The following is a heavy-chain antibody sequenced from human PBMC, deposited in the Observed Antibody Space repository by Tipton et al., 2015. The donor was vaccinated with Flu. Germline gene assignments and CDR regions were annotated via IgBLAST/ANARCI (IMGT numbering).Heavy chain of an antibody. V-gene: IGHV3-21*01. Sequence: GSLRLSCAASGFTFKNYGMNWVRQAPGKGLEWVASISSDSYYTFYADSVKGRFTISRDNSRSSVDLQMNSLRAEDTAVYYCARDPVVYSSGWAPSRFDPWGQGTLVTVSS. CDR3: ARDPVVYSSGWAPSRFDP. D-gene: IGHD6-19*01. CDR1: GFTFKNYG. CDR2: ISSDSYYT. J-gene: IGHJ5*02.